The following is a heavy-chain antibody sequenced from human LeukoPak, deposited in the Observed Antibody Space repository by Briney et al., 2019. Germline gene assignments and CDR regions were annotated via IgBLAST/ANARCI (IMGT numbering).Heavy chain of an antibody. CDR1: GFTFSTSA. Sequence: GRSLRLSCSAPGFTFSTSAIHWVSQAPGKGLEYDSAISSNGGSTYYAGSVKGRFTSSRDDSKNTLSLQMSSLRPEDTAVYYCVKLPYSDTSAYYVDYWGQGTLVTVSS. J-gene: IGHJ4*02. CDR3: VKLPYSDTSAYYVDY. V-gene: IGHV3-64D*06. CDR2: ISSNGGST. D-gene: IGHD3-22*01.